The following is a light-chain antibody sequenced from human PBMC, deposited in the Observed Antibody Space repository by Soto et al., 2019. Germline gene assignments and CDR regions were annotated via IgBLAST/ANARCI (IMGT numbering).Light chain of an antibody. CDR3: SSYAGSTGLV. CDR1: SSDVCGYNY. V-gene: IGLV2-8*01. J-gene: IGLJ2*01. Sequence: QSALTQPPSASGSPGQSVTISCTGTSSDVCGYNYVSWYQQHPGKAPKLMIYEVSKRPSGVPDRFSGSKSGNTASLTVSGLQAEDEADYYCSSYAGSTGLVFGGGTKLTVL. CDR2: EVS.